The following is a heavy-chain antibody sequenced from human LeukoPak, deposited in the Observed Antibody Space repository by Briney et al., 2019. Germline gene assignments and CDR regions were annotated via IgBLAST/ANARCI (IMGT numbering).Heavy chain of an antibody. CDR1: GYTLTEFS. Sequence: GASVKVSCKVSGYTLTEFSMHWVRQAPGQGLEWMGGFDPEGGESIYAQKFQGRVTMTEDTSTDTAYMELSSLRSEDTAVYYCATYPILEVYGHEYFDYWGQGTLVTVSS. J-gene: IGHJ4*02. V-gene: IGHV1-24*01. D-gene: IGHD2-21*01. CDR3: ATYPILEVYGHEYFDY. CDR2: FDPEGGES.